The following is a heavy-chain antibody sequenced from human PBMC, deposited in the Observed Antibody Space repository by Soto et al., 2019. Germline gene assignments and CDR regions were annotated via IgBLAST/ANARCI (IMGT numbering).Heavy chain of an antibody. D-gene: IGHD3-10*01. V-gene: IGHV1-69*01. J-gene: IGHJ4*02. CDR3: ARDRDDYGSGNYDNRIDF. CDR1: GGIFSTYA. CDR2: IIPIFGTP. Sequence: VPLVQSGAELKKPGSSVKVSCKASGGIFSTYAISWLRQAPGQGLEWMGGIIPIFGTPNYAQRFQGRVTITADESTSTAYMELSRMRSEDTAVYYCARDRDDYGSGNYDNRIDFWGQGTLVTVSS.